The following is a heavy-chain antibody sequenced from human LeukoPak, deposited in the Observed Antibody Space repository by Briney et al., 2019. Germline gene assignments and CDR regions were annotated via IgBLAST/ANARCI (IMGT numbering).Heavy chain of an antibody. CDR2: ISWIRGSI. CDR3: AKVDGGYCSGGSCYSGLFDY. J-gene: IGHJ4*02. CDR1: TFTFDVYA. Sequence: SLRLSCAPSTFTFDVYAMHWVRPAPGEGLGWVSGISWIRGSIGYADSVKGRFTISRDNTKNSLYLQMNSLRAEDTALYYCAKVDGGYCSGGSCYSGLFDYWGQGTLVTVSS. V-gene: IGHV3-9*01. D-gene: IGHD2-15*01.